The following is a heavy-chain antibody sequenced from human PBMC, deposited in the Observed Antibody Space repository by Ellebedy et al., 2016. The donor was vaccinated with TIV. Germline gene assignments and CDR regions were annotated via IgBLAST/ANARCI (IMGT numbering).Heavy chain of an antibody. D-gene: IGHD2-15*01. V-gene: IGHV3-21*06. Sequence: PGGSLRLSCAASGFTFSSAWMTWVRQAPGKGLEWVASISTTNSYIFYTDSVKGRFTISRDNANSSLVLQMNSLRTEDTAVYYCVRQRVGGSFLWDVWGRGTTVTVSS. J-gene: IGHJ6*02. CDR2: ISTTNSYI. CDR3: VRQRVGGSFLWDV. CDR1: GFTFSSAW.